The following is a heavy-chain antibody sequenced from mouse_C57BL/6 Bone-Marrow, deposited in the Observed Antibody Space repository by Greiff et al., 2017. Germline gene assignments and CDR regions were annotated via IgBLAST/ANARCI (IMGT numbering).Heavy chain of an antibody. V-gene: IGHV1-18*01. J-gene: IGHJ4*01. CDR2: INPNNGGT. Sequence: EVQLVESGPELVKPGASVKIPCKASGYTFTDYNMDWVKQSHGKSLEWIGDINPNNGGTIYNQKFKGKATLTVDKSSSTAYMELRSLTSEDTAVYYCARNRDSSGYYAMDYWGQGTSVTVSS. CDR1: GYTFTDYN. CDR3: ARNRDSSGYYAMDY. D-gene: IGHD3-2*02.